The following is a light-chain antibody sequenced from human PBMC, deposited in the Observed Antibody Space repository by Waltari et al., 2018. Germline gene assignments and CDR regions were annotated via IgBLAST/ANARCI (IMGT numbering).Light chain of an antibody. V-gene: IGKV4-1*01. Sequence: DIVLTQSPDSLPVSLGERATINCKSSQNILYNSNNKNYLAWYQQNPGQPPKLLIYWASTRQFGVPERFSGSGSGTDFTLTISSLQAEDVAVYYCQQYYSLPYTFGRGTKLEIK. J-gene: IGKJ2*01. CDR1: QNILYNSNNKNY. CDR2: WAS. CDR3: QQYYSLPYT.